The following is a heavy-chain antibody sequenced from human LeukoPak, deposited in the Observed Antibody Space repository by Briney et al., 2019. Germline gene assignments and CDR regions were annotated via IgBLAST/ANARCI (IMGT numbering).Heavy chain of an antibody. CDR3: ARGGALLWFGELLYRNWFDP. V-gene: IGHV1-8*01. J-gene: IGHJ5*02. CDR1: GYTSTSYD. Sequence: GASVKVSCKASGYTSTSYDINWVRQATGQGLEWMGWMNPNSGNTGYAQKFQGRVTMTRNTSISTAYMELSSLRSEDTAVYYCARGGALLWFGELLYRNWFDPWGQGTLVTVSS. D-gene: IGHD3-10*01. CDR2: MNPNSGNT.